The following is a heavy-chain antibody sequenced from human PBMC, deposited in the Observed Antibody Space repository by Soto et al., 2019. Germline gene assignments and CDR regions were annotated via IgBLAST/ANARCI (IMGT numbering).Heavy chain of an antibody. CDR1: GFTFSSYA. D-gene: IGHD3-22*01. Sequence: GGSLRLSCAASGFTFSSYAMSWVRQAPGKGLEWVSAISGSGGSTYYADSVKGRFTISRDNSKNTLYLQMNSLRAEDTAVYYCAKDYDYDSSGYYPTAGYFQHWGQGTLVTVSS. V-gene: IGHV3-23*01. CDR2: ISGSGGST. J-gene: IGHJ1*01. CDR3: AKDYDYDSSGYYPTAGYFQH.